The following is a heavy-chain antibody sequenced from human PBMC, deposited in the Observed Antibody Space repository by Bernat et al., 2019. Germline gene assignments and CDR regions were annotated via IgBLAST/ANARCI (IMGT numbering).Heavy chain of an antibody. CDR2: INSDGSVT. CDR3: AKDGQLTPYFYYYMDV. J-gene: IGHJ6*03. Sequence: EVQLVESGGGLVQPGGSLRLSCAASGFTFSSYWMHWFRQAPGKGLVWLSRINSDGSVTAYADSVKGRFTISRDNAKNTLYLQMNSLRAEDTAVYYCAKDGQLTPYFYYYMDVWGRGTTVTVSS. V-gene: IGHV3-74*01. D-gene: IGHD3-9*01. CDR1: GFTFSSYW.